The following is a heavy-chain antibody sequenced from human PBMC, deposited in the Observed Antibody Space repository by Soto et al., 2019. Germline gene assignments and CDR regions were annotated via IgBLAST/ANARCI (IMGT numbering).Heavy chain of an antibody. CDR1: GCSISSYY. V-gene: IGHV4-59*01. CDR3: ASSHSGSPFDY. CDR2: IYYSGST. Sequence: SETLSLTCTVSGCSISSYYWSWIRQPPGKGLEWIGYIYYSGSTNYNPSLKSRVTISVDTSKNQFSLKLSSVTAADTAVYYCASSHSGSPFDYWGQGTLVTVSS. D-gene: IGHD1-26*01. J-gene: IGHJ4*02.